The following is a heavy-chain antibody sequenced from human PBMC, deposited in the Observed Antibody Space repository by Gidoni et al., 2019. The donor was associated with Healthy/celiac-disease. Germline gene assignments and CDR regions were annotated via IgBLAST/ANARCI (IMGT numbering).Heavy chain of an antibody. D-gene: IGHD5-12*01. J-gene: IGHJ4*02. CDR3: AHRRGYSGYDWGYFDY. V-gene: IGHV2-5*02. Sequence: QIPLKESGPKMVKPTQTLTLTCPFAGFSLSTSGVGVGWIRQPPGKALEWLALIYWDDDKRYSPSLKSRLTITKDTSKNQVVLTMTNMDPVDTATYYCAHRRGYSGYDWGYFDYWGQGTLVTVSS. CDR1: GFSLSTSGVG. CDR2: IYWDDDK.